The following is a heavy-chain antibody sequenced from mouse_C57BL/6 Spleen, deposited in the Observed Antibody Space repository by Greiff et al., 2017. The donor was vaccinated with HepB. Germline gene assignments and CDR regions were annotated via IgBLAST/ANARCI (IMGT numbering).Heavy chain of an antibody. V-gene: IGHV14-2*01. CDR3: ARATMITEAWFAY. J-gene: IGHJ3*01. D-gene: IGHD2-4*01. CDR2: IDPEDGET. Sequence: EVQGVESGAELVKPGASVKLSCTASGFNIKDYYMHWVKQRTEQGLEWIGRIDPEDGETKYAPKFQGKATITADTSSNTAYLQLSSLTSEDTVVYYCARATMITEAWFAYWGQGTLVTVSA. CDR1: GFNIKDYY.